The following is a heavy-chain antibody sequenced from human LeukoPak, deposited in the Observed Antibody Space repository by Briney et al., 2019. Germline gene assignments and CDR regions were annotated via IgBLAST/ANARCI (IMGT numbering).Heavy chain of an antibody. CDR3: ARARVRGSYAFDI. CDR1: GFTFSNAW. Sequence: PGGSLRLSCAASGFTFSNAWLNWVRQAPGKGLEWVANIKQDGSGKYYVDSVKGRFTISRDNAKNSLYLQMNSLRAEDTAVYYCARARVRGSYAFDIWGQGTMVTVSS. J-gene: IGHJ3*02. D-gene: IGHD3-10*01. V-gene: IGHV3-7*02. CDR2: IKQDGSGK.